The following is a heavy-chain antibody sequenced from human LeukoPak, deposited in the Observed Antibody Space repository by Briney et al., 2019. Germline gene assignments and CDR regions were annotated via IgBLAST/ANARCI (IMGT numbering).Heavy chain of an antibody. CDR3: ARAGAPNGDYDSTTNWFDP. D-gene: IGHD4-17*01. Sequence: SETLSLTCTVSGGSISSYYWSWIRQPPGKGLEWIGYIYYSGSTNYNPSLKSRVTISVDTSKNQFSLKLSSVIAADTAVYYCARAGAPNGDYDSTTNWFDPWGQGTLVTVSS. J-gene: IGHJ5*02. V-gene: IGHV4-59*01. CDR2: IYYSGST. CDR1: GGSISSYY.